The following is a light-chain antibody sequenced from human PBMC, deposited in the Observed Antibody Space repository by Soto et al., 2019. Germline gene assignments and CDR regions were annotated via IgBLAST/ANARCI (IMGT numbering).Light chain of an antibody. CDR2: EVT. Sequence: QSALTQPASVSGSPGQSITISCSGTSSDVGGYNYVSWYQQSPGKAPKLLIYEVTNRPSGVSNRFSGSKSGNTASLTISGLQAEDEADYYCSSYSTSGPVFGGGTKLTVL. J-gene: IGLJ3*02. CDR1: SSDVGGYNY. CDR3: SSYSTSGPV. V-gene: IGLV2-14*01.